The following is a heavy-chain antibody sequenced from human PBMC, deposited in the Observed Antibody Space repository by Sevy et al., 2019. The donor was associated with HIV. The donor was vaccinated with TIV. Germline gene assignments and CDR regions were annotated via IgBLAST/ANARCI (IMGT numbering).Heavy chain of an antibody. D-gene: IGHD2-15*01. CDR3: TREDIVLGEDNYYGMDV. CDR2: IYSDGRT. V-gene: IGHV3-53*01. Sequence: GGSLRLSCVVSGFSVRSNYMSWVRQAPGKGLEWVSNIYSDGRTYYADSVRGRFTISRDTSKNTVYLEMKSLRAEDTAVYYCTREDIVLGEDNYYGMDVWGHGTTVTVSS. J-gene: IGHJ6*02. CDR1: GFSVRSNY.